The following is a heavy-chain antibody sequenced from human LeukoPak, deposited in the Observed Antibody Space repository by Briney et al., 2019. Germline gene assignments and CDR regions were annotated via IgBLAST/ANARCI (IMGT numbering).Heavy chain of an antibody. CDR2: IGTSSTTI. CDR1: GFTFSSYA. J-gene: IGHJ6*03. V-gene: IGHV3-48*01. CDR3: ARFAAGGSYYYYMDV. Sequence: GGSLRLSCAASGFTFSSYAMSWVRQAPGKGLEWVSNIGTSSTTIYYADSVKGRFTISRDNAKNSLYLQMNSLRADDTAVYYCARFAAGGSYYYYMDVWGKGTTVTVSS. D-gene: IGHD6-25*01.